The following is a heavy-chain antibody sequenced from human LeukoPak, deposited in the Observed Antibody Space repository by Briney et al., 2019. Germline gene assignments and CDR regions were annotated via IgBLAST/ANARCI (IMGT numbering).Heavy chain of an antibody. J-gene: IGHJ4*02. Sequence: SVKVSCKASGGTFRSYPISWVRQAPGQGLEWMGRIIPIFGTANYAQKFQGRVTMTRDTSISTAYMELSRLRSDDTTVYYCARDLRYSSGWPGGYWGQGTLVTVSS. CDR2: IIPIFGTA. D-gene: IGHD6-19*01. CDR3: ARDLRYSSGWPGGY. CDR1: GGTFRSYP. V-gene: IGHV1-69*05.